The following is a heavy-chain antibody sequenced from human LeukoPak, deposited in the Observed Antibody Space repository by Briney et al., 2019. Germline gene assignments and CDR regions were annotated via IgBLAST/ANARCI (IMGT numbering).Heavy chain of an antibody. CDR1: GYSFTSYW. CDR2: IYPGDSDI. J-gene: IGHJ4*02. CDR3: ARRLSGYYGDY. Sequence: GESLKISCKGSGYSFTSYWIGWVRQMPGKGLEWMGTIYPGDSDIRYSPSFRGQVTISADKSISTAYLQWSSLKASDAAMYYCARRLSGYYGDYWGQGTLVTVSS. D-gene: IGHD3-22*01. V-gene: IGHV5-51*01.